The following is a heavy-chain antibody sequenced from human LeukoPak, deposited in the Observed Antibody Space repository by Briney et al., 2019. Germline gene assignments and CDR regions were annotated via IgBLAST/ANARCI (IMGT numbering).Heavy chain of an antibody. J-gene: IGHJ4*02. D-gene: IGHD5-18*01. Sequence: ASVKVSCKASGYTFTSYAMNWVRQAPGQGLEWMGWINTNTGNPTYAQGFTGRFVFSLDTSVSTAYLQISSLKAEDTAVYYCARGSDTAMVMPLDYWGQGTLVTVSS. CDR2: INTNTGNP. CDR1: GYTFTSYA. V-gene: IGHV7-4-1*02. CDR3: ARGSDTAMVMPLDY.